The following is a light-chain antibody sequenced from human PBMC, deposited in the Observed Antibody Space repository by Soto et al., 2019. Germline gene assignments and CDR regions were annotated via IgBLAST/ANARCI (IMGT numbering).Light chain of an antibody. CDR3: ASWDDSLSGVV. CDR2: RNR. CDR1: TSNLGSNF. Sequence: QSVLTQPPSASGTPGQTVTISCSGSTSNLGSNFIYWYQQLPGAAPKLLISRNRQRPSVVPDRFSGSKSGTSGSLVISGLRSEDEADYHCASWDDSLSGVVFGGGTKLTVL. J-gene: IGLJ3*02. V-gene: IGLV1-47*01.